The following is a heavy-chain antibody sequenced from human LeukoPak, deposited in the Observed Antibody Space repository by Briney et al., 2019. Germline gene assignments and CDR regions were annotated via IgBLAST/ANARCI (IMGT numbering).Heavy chain of an antibody. D-gene: IGHD2/OR15-2a*01. CDR1: GSTFSGYE. V-gene: IGHV3-48*03. CDR2: ISSSGSTI. Sequence: PGGSLRLSCAASGSTFSGYEVNWVRQAPGKGLEWVSYISSSGSTIYYADSVKGRFTISRDNAKNSLYLQMNSLRAEDTAVYYCARTLIYAFDIWGQGTMVTVSS. CDR3: ARTLIYAFDI. J-gene: IGHJ3*02.